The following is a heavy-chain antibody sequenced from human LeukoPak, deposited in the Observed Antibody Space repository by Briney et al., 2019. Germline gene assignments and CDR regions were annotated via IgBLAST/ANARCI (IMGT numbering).Heavy chain of an antibody. V-gene: IGHV3-23*01. CDR3: VRHDSFIPF. Sequence: GGSLRLSCSASGFIFSTYAMSWVRQAPGKGLEWVSGISNSGDSTYYADSVKGRFTISRDNSKNTVYLQLNNLRAEDTAIYFCVRHDSFIPFWGQGTLVTVSS. CDR2: ISNSGDST. J-gene: IGHJ4*02. CDR1: GFIFSTYA. D-gene: IGHD3-16*02.